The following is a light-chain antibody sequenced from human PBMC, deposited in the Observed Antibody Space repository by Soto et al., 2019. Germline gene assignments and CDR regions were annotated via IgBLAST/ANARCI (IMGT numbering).Light chain of an antibody. Sequence: QAVVTQEPSLTVSPGGTVTLTFASGTGAVTSGSSANWFQQKPGQAPRSLVYSTTNKHYWTPARFSGPLLVGKAAMTLSDVQPEAEAEYHCILSYGAAQPWVFGGGTKLTVL. CDR1: TGAVTSGSS. V-gene: IGLV7-43*01. CDR2: STT. J-gene: IGLJ3*02. CDR3: ILSYGAAQPWV.